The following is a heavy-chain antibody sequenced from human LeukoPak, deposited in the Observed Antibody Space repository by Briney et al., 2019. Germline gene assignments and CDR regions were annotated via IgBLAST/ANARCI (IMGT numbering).Heavy chain of an antibody. J-gene: IGHJ5*02. CDR1: GFTFSSYG. CDR2: IWYDGSNK. D-gene: IGHD2/OR15-2a*01. V-gene: IGHV3-33*01. Sequence: PGGSLRLSYAASGFTFSSYGMHWVRQAPGKGLEWVAVIWYDGSNKYYADSVKGRFTISRDNSKNTLYLQMNSLRAEDTAVYYCARSSISYNWFDPWGQGTLVTVSS. CDR3: ARSSISYNWFDP.